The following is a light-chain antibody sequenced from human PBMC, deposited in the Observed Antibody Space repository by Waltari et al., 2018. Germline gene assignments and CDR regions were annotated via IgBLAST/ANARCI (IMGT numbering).Light chain of an antibody. J-gene: IGKJ1*01. V-gene: IGKV3-15*01. Sequence: EIVMTQSPATLSVSPGERATLSCRASQSIRTSLAWYQQTPGHPPRLLIYGASTRATGIPARFSGSGSGTEFTLTISSLQSEDFAVYYCQQYDNWPPWTFGPGTRVEVK. CDR2: GAS. CDR3: QQYDNWPPWT. CDR1: QSIRTS.